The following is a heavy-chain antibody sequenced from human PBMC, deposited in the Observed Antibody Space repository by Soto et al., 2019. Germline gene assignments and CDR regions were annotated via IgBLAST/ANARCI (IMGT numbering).Heavy chain of an antibody. CDR2: VSGGGST. D-gene: IGHD6-13*01. Sequence: EVPLLESGGDLVQPGGSLRLSCAASGFSFSSYTMTWVRQAPEKGLEWVSTVSGGGSTYYADSVKGRFTVSRDNSKNTLFLQMSSLTAEDTAVYYCAASSPSYWYFDLWGRGTLVTVSS. V-gene: IGHV3-23*01. CDR1: GFSFSSYT. J-gene: IGHJ2*01. CDR3: AASSPSYWYFDL.